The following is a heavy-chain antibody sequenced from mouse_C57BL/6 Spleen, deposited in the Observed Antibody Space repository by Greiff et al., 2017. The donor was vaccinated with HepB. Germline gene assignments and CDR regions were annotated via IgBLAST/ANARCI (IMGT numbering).Heavy chain of an antibody. Sequence: VQLKESGAELARPGASVKLSCKASGYTFTSYGISWVKQRTGQGLEWIGEIYPRSGNTYYNEKFKGKATLTADKSSSTAYMELRSLTSEDSAVYFCARHGSGAMDYWGQGTSVTVSS. J-gene: IGHJ4*01. CDR3: ARHGSGAMDY. D-gene: IGHD1-1*01. V-gene: IGHV1-81*01. CDR2: IYPRSGNT. CDR1: GYTFTSYG.